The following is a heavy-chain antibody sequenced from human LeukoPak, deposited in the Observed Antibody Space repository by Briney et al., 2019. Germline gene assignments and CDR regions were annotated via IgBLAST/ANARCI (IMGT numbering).Heavy chain of an antibody. CDR2: NNPSGGST. CDR1: GYTFTSYY. D-gene: IGHD6-19*01. V-gene: IGHV1-46*01. Sequence: ASVKVSCKASGYTFTSYYMHWVRQAPGQGLEWMGINNPSGGSTSYAQKFQGRVTMTRDTSTSTDYMELSSLISEDTALYYCARDSSGWSVDYWGQGTLVTVSS. J-gene: IGHJ4*02. CDR3: ARDSSGWSVDY.